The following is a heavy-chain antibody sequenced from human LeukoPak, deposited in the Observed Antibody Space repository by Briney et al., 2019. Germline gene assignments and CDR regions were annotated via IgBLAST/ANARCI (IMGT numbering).Heavy chain of an antibody. CDR1: GYSFTQYY. CDR3: AVARGRGLQFNY. D-gene: IGHD5-24*01. J-gene: IGHJ4*02. Sequence: ASVKVSCKASGYSFTQYYLQWVRPAPGQGLEWMGIINPSGGSTSYAQKFQGRVTMTRDMSTSTVYMELSSLRSEDTAVFYCAVARGRGLQFNYWGQGTLVTVSS. CDR2: INPSGGST. V-gene: IGHV1-46*01.